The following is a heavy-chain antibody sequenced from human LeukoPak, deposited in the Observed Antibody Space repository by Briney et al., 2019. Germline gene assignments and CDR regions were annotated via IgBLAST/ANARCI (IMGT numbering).Heavy chain of an antibody. D-gene: IGHD5-18*01. Sequence: GGSLRLSCAASGFTLSSYSMNWVRQAPGKGLEWVSSISSSSSYIYYADSVKGRFTISRDNAKNSLYLQMNSLRAEDTAVYYCASGRGYSYGDDAFDIWGQGTMVTVSS. J-gene: IGHJ3*02. CDR1: GFTLSSYS. V-gene: IGHV3-21*01. CDR3: ASGRGYSYGDDAFDI. CDR2: ISSSSSYI.